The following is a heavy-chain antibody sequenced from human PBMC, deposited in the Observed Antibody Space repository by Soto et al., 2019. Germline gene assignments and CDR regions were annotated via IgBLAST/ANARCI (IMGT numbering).Heavy chain of an antibody. D-gene: IGHD2-15*01. Sequence: QLQLQESGPGLVKPSETLSLTCTVSGGSISSSSYYWGWIRQPPGKGLEWIGSIYYSGSTYYNPSIKSRVTISVDTSKNQFSLKLSSVTAADTAVYYCARHTPAISISDHWGQVTLVTVSS. CDR2: IYYSGST. CDR3: ARHTPAISISDH. J-gene: IGHJ4*02. CDR1: GGSISSSSYY. V-gene: IGHV4-39*01.